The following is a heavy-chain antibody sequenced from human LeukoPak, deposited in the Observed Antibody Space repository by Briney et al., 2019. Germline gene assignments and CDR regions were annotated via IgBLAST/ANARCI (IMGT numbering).Heavy chain of an antibody. CDR2: ISYDGRNK. CDR1: GFTFSTYG. V-gene: IGHV3-30*03. CDR3: ARDPPHYSSSWYYFDY. J-gene: IGHJ4*02. D-gene: IGHD6-13*01. Sequence: GGSLRLSCAASGFTFSTYGMHWVRQAPGKGLEWVAVISYDGRNKYYADSVKGRFTISRDYSKNTLYLQMNSLRAEDTALYYCARDPPHYSSSWYYFDYWGPGTLVTVSS.